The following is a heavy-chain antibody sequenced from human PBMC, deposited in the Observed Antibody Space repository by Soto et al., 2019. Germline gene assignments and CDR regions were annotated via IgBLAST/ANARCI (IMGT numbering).Heavy chain of an antibody. CDR1: GGSISSSNYY. J-gene: IGHJ5*02. V-gene: IGHV4-39*01. CDR2: IYYSGST. CDR3: ATQEVGGSYVYTFDP. Sequence: SETLSLSCTVSGGSISSSNYYWGWIRQPPGKGLEWIGSIYYSGSTYYNPSLKSRVTISVDTSKNHFSLKLSSVTAADTAVYYCATQEVGGSYVYTFDPWGQGTLVTVS. D-gene: IGHD1-26*01.